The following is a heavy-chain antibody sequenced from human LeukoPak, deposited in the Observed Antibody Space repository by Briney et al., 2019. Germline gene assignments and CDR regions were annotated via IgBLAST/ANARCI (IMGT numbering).Heavy chain of an antibody. CDR3: ARCPYYYDSSGYFFDY. CDR1: GGSISSSSYH. V-gene: IGHV4-39*01. CDR2: IYYSGST. Sequence: SETLSLTCTVSGGSISSSSYHWGWIRQPPGKGLEWIGSIYYSGSTYYNPSLKSRVTISVDTSKNQFSLKLSSVTAADTAVYYCARCPYYYDSSGYFFDYWGQGTLVTVSS. J-gene: IGHJ4*02. D-gene: IGHD3-22*01.